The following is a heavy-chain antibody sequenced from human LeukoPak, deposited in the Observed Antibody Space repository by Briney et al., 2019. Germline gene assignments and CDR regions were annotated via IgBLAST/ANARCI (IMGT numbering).Heavy chain of an antibody. J-gene: IGHJ6*02. V-gene: IGHV1-2*04. CDR3: ATGIAVDGRYGMDV. CDR1: GYTFTGYY. D-gene: IGHD6-19*01. CDR2: INPNSGGT. Sequence: ASVKVSCKASGYTFTGYYMHWVRQAPGQGLEWMGWINPNSGGTNYAQKFQGWVTMTRDTSISTAYMELSRLRSDDTAVYYCATGIAVDGRYGMDVWGQGTTVTVSS.